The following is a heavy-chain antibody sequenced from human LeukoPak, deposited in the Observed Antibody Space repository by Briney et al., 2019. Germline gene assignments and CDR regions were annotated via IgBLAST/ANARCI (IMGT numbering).Heavy chain of an antibody. V-gene: IGHV3-23*01. J-gene: IGHJ4*02. Sequence: TGGSLRFSCAASGFTFSSCAMSWVRQAPGKRLEWVSAISGSGGRPYYADSVKGPFTISRDNSKNTLYLQMNSLRAEDTAVYYCARHPEPGYCSSTSCHESYFDYWGQRTQVTVS. CDR1: GFTFSSCA. CDR3: ARHPEPGYCSSTSCHESYFDY. D-gene: IGHD2-2*01. CDR2: ISGSGGRP.